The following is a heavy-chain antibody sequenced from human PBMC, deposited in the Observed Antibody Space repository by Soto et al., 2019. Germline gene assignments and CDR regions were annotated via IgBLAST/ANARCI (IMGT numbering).Heavy chain of an antibody. CDR2: INHSGST. Sequence: PSETLSLTCAVHGGSFSGYYWSWIRQPPGKGLEWIGEINHSGSTNYNPSLKSRVTISVDTSKNQFSLKLSSVTAADTAVYYCARGGRWLQSRLDYWGQGTLVTVSS. J-gene: IGHJ4*02. D-gene: IGHD5-12*01. V-gene: IGHV4-34*01. CDR3: ARGGRWLQSRLDY. CDR1: GGSFSGYY.